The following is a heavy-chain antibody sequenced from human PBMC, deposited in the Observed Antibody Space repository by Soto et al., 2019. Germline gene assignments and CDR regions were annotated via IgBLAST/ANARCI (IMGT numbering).Heavy chain of an antibody. CDR3: TTPPRNWNLGIFAH. CDR2: ISGNGDST. V-gene: IGHV3-23*01. J-gene: IGHJ4*02. CDR1: GFTFNNYG. D-gene: IGHD1-1*01. Sequence: GGSLRLSCAASGFTFNNYGMSWVRQAPGKGLEWVSGISGNGDSTYYGGSVKGRFTISRDNSKNTLYLQMNNLRAEDTAVYYCTTPPRNWNLGIFAHWGQGTLVTVSS.